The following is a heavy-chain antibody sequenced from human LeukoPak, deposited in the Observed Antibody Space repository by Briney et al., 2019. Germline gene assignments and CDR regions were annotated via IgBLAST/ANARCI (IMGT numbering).Heavy chain of an antibody. CDR1: GFTFSSYA. D-gene: IGHD6-13*01. Sequence: GGSLRLSCAASGFTFSSYAMHWVRQAPGKGLEWVAVISYDGSNKYYADSVKGRFTISRDNSKNTLYLQMNSLRAEDTAVYYCASSAVYSSSWLNYFDYWGQGTLVTVSS. CDR3: ASSAVYSSSWLNYFDY. J-gene: IGHJ4*02. V-gene: IGHV3-30-3*01. CDR2: ISYDGSNK.